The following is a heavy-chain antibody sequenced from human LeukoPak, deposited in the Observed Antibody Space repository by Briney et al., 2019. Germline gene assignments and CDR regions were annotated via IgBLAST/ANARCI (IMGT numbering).Heavy chain of an antibody. CDR1: GYTFTSHF. CDR3: ASGSPTEWLLYAFDI. V-gene: IGHV1-46*01. D-gene: IGHD3-3*01. Sequence: ASVKVSCKASGYTFTSHFMHWVRQAPGQGLEWMGIINPRGGSTSYTQKFQGRVTMTRNTSISTAYMELSSLRSEDTAVYYCASGSPTEWLLYAFDIWGQGTMVTVSS. CDR2: INPRGGST. J-gene: IGHJ3*02.